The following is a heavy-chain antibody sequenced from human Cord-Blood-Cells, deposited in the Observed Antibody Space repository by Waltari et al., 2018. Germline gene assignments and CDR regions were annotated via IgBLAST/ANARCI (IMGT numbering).Heavy chain of an antibody. CDR2: TYYRSKWYN. J-gene: IGHJ4*02. D-gene: IGHD6-19*01. CDR3: ARDRYSSGWYVAYYFDY. V-gene: IGHV6-1*01. CDR1: GDSVSSTSSA. Sequence: QVQLQQSGPGLVKPSQTLSLTCAISGDSVSSTSSAWNWIRQSPARGLEWLGRTYYRSKWYNDYAVSVKSRITINPDTSKNQFSLQLNSVTPEDMAVYYCARDRYSSGWYVAYYFDYWGQGTLVTVSS.